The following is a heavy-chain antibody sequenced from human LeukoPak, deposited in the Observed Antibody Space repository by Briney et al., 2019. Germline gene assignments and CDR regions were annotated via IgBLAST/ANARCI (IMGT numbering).Heavy chain of an antibody. V-gene: IGHV3-74*01. Sequence: GGSLRLSCAASGFTFDDYAMHWVRQAPGKGLEWVSRINSDGRITNYADSVKGRFTISRDNARNSLYLQMNSLGAEDTAVYYCARDPYSGTYGDTYYYYMDVWGKGTTVTISS. J-gene: IGHJ6*03. CDR1: GFTFDDYA. D-gene: IGHD1-26*01. CDR3: ARDPYSGTYGDTYYYYMDV. CDR2: INSDGRIT.